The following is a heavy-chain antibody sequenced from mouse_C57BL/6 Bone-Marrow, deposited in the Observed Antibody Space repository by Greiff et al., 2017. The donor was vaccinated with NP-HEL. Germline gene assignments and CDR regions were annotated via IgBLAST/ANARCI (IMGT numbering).Heavy chain of an antibody. Sequence: QVQLQQPGAELVKPGASVKLSCKASGYTFTSYWMHWVKQRPGQGLEWIGMIHPNSGSTNYNEKFKGKATLTADKSSSTAYMQLNSLTSEDSAVYFCARSGFAIYYGSSYWYFDVWGTGTTVTVSS. J-gene: IGHJ1*03. CDR2: IHPNSGST. D-gene: IGHD1-1*01. CDR3: ARSGFAIYYGSSYWYFDV. CDR1: GYTFTSYW. V-gene: IGHV1-64*01.